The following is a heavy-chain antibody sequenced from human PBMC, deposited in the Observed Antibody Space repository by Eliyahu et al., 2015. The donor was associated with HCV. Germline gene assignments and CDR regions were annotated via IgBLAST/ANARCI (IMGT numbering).Heavy chain of an antibody. CDR1: GGSISSRSYY. V-gene: IGHV4-39*01. D-gene: IGHD3-16*01. CDR2: IYYSETT. Sequence: QVRLQESGPGLVKPSETLSLTCTISGGSISSRSYYWGWIRQPPGRGLEWIGTIYYSETTYYNPSLRSRVTISVDTSKNQFALKLTSVTAADTAVYYCARRVMAASNWFDPWGQGALVTVSS. CDR3: ARRVMAASNWFDP. J-gene: IGHJ5*02.